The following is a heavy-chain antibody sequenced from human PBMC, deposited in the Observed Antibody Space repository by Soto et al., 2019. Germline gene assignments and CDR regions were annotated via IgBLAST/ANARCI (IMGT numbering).Heavy chain of an antibody. J-gene: IGHJ5*02. D-gene: IGHD3-16*02. Sequence: GGSLRLSCVASGFSFSTYWMSWVRQAPGKGLEWVANIKQDESDKYYVDSVKGRFTISRDNAKNALYLQMNSPRVEDTAVYYCAAYCYTMTCTHFHGYSWGQGTQVTVSS. CDR2: IKQDESDK. CDR3: AAYCYTMTCTHFHGYS. CDR1: GFSFSTYW. V-gene: IGHV3-7*03.